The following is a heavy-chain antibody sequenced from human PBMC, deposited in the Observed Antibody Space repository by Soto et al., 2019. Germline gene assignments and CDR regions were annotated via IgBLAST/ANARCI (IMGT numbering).Heavy chain of an antibody. CDR3: ATLPLRVVASLLPIPT. Sequence: VQLRQSGPGLVKPSGTLSLTCAVSGGSISSSNWWTWVRQAPGKGLEWSGEIYHSGNTYYNPSLKGPVTITVDKSHNQFSLKLNSVTAADTAVYYCATLPLRVVASLLPIPTWGQGTLVTVSS. J-gene: IGHJ5*02. CDR2: IYHSGNT. CDR1: GGSISSSNW. V-gene: IGHV4-4*02. D-gene: IGHD1-26*01.